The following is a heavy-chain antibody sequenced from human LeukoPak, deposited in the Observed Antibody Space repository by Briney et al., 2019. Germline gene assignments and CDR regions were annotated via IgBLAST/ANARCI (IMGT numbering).Heavy chain of an antibody. CDR3: ARRVQYRGTPPFDY. V-gene: IGHV4-31*03. CDR1: GGSISSGGYY. CDR2: IYYSGST. D-gene: IGHD1-14*01. J-gene: IGHJ4*02. Sequence: PSETLSLTCTVSGGSISSGGYYWSWIRQHPGKCLGWIGYIYYSGSTYYNPSLKSRVAISVDTSKNQFSLKLSSVTAADTAVYYCARRVQYRGTPPFDYWGQGTLVPVSS.